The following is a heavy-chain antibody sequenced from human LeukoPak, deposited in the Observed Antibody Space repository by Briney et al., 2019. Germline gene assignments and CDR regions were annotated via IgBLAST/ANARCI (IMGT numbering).Heavy chain of an antibody. J-gene: IGHJ4*02. CDR3: AKLEYLA. V-gene: IGHV3-23*01. D-gene: IGHD3-3*01. Sequence: PGGSLRLSCAASGFTFSNHAMTWVRQAPGKGLEWVSTIRDSGGTYYADSVKGRFTISRDISKNTLFLQMNSLRAEDTAVYYCAKLEYLAGGQGTLVTVSS. CDR2: IRDSGGT. CDR1: GFTFSNHA.